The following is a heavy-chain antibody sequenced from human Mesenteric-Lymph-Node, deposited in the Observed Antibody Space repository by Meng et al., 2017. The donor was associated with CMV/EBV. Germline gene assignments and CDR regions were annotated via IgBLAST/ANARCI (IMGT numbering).Heavy chain of an antibody. D-gene: IGHD6-13*01. CDR2: IHHSGSN. Sequence: VSGGSVRSDAYFWSWLRQPPGKGLEWIGYIHHSGSNNHNPSLKSRVTISVDPSKNQFSLKLASVTAADTAVYYCARYTSSWYNRFDPWGQGTLVTVSS. CDR3: ARYTSSWYNRFDP. J-gene: IGHJ5*02. CDR1: GGSVRSDAYF. V-gene: IGHV4-61*08.